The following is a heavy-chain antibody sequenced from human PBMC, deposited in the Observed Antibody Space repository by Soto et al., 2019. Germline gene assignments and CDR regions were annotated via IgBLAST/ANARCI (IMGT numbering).Heavy chain of an antibody. V-gene: IGHV3-23*01. Sequence: GGSLRLSCAASGFTFSSYAMSWVRQAPGQGLERVSAISGSGGSTYYADSVRGRFTISRDNSKNTLYLQMNSLRAEDTAVYYCAKDSRTGYSSGWYSAYYYGMDVWGQGTTVTVSS. CDR1: GFTFSSYA. J-gene: IGHJ6*02. D-gene: IGHD6-19*01. CDR3: AKDSRTGYSSGWYSAYYYGMDV. CDR2: ISGSGGST.